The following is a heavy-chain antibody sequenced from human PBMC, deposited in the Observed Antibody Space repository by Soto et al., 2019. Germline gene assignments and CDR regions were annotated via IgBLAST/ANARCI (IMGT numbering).Heavy chain of an antibody. J-gene: IGHJ4*02. CDR3: ARASGYVSGWYHDY. Sequence: SVKVSCKASGGTFSSDAVSWVRQAPGQGLEWMGGLIPILGTTHYAQRFQGRVTITADESTNTAYMELSSLRSDDTAVYYCARASGYVSGWYHDYWGQGTRVTVSS. V-gene: IGHV1-69*13. D-gene: IGHD6-19*01. CDR2: LIPILGTT. CDR1: GGTFSSDA.